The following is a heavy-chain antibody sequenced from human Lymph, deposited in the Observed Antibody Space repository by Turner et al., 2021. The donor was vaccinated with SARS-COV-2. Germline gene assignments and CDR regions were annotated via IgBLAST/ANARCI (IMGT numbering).Heavy chain of an antibody. CDR2: IRSKAYGGTT. CDR1: GFTFGDYA. J-gene: IGHJ4*02. CDR3: TRVKYCTGGSCYGYHFDY. D-gene: IGHD2-15*01. V-gene: IGHV3-49*04. Sequence: EGQLVGSGVGLVEPGQTIRLSCTASGFTFGDYAMSWVRQAPGKGLEWVGFIRSKAYGGTTQYAASVKGRFTISRDDSKSIAYLQMNSLKTEDTAVYYCTRVKYCTGGSCYGYHFDYWGQGTLVTVSS.